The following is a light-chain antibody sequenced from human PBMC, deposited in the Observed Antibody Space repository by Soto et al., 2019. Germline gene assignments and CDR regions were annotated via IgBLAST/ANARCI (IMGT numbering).Light chain of an antibody. J-gene: IGKJ2*01. Sequence: DIQVTQSPSFLSASVGDTVTITCRASQGIRRSFAWYQQTPGKAPKLLINAASTLQSGVPPRFRGSASGTEFALTISILQPEDFATYFCEQLYYSPYTVGQETKLEIK. CDR2: AAS. CDR3: EQLYYSPYT. CDR1: QGIRRS. V-gene: IGKV1-9*01.